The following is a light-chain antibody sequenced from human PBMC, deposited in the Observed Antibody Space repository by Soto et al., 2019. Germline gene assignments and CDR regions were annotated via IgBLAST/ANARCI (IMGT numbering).Light chain of an antibody. J-gene: IGLJ7*01. V-gene: IGLV2-18*02. CDR3: ASYTTHTARFV. CDR2: EVT. Sequence: QSALTQPPSVSGSPGQSVTIPCTGTSSDVGSYNRVSWYQQPPGTVPKVIIYEVTNRPSGVPDRFSGSKSGNTASLTISGLQAEDEADYYCASYTTHTARFVFGTGTQLTVL. CDR1: SSDVGSYNR.